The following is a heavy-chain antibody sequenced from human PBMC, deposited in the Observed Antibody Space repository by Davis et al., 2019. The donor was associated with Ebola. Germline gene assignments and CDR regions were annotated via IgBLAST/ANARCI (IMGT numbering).Heavy chain of an antibody. CDR3: ARRAWFDP. Sequence: SETLSLTCTVSGGSISSSSYYWGWIRQPPGKGLEWIGYIYYPGRGNTNYNPSLKSRVTISLDTSKNQFSLRLRSVTAADTAVYYCARRAWFDPWGQGTLVTVSS. J-gene: IGHJ5*02. V-gene: IGHV4-61*05. CDR1: GGSISSSSYY. CDR2: IYYPGRGNT.